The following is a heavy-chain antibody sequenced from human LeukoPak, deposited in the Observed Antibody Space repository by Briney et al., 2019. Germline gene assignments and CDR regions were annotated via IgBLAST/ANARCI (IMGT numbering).Heavy chain of an antibody. Sequence: SVKVSCKASGYTFTSYGISWVRQAPGQGLEWMGGIIPIFGTANYAQKFQGRVTITADESTSTAYMELSSLRSEDTAVYYCARHSSSGGSGAFDIWGQGTMVTVSS. V-gene: IGHV1-69*13. CDR3: ARHSSSGGSGAFDI. CDR2: IIPIFGTA. D-gene: IGHD6-6*01. J-gene: IGHJ3*02. CDR1: GYTFTSYG.